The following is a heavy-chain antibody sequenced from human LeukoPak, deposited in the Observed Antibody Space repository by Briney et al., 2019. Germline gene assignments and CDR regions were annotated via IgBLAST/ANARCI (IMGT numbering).Heavy chain of an antibody. CDR3: ARGSTYYEGSGQVPFDY. CDR2: ISGSSGII. J-gene: IGHJ4*02. V-gene: IGHV3-48*01. D-gene: IGHD3-22*01. Sequence: GGSLRLSCAASGFTFNTYTMNWVRQAPGKGLEWVSYISGSSGIIDYADSVRGRFTISRDNAKNSLYLQMNSLRAEDTAVYYYARGSTYYEGSGQVPFDYWGQGTLVTVPS. CDR1: GFTFNTYT.